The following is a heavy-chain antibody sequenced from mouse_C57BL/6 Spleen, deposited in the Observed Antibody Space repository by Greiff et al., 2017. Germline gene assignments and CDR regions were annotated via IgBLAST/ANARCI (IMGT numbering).Heavy chain of an antibody. Sequence: EVQLQQSGPELVKPGASVKISCKASGYSFTGYYMNWVKQSPEKSLEWIGEINPSTGGTTYNQKFKAKATLTVDKSSSTAYMQLKSLTSEDSAVYYCARWAELYFDYWGQGTTLTVSS. V-gene: IGHV1-42*01. CDR1: GYSFTGYY. J-gene: IGHJ2*01. CDR2: INPSTGGT. CDR3: ARWAELYFDY.